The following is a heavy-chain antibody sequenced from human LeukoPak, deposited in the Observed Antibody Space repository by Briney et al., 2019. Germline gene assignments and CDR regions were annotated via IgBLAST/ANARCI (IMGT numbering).Heavy chain of an antibody. Sequence: ASVKVSCKASGDTFSGYYMHWVRQAPGQGLEWMGWIDPNSGGTNYAQKFQGRFTMTRDTSISTAYMELSRLRSDDTAVYYCARGVFGLGDSYFDYWGQGTLVTVSS. CDR3: ARGVFGLGDSYFDY. CDR1: GDTFSGYY. D-gene: IGHD3-10*01. V-gene: IGHV1-2*02. J-gene: IGHJ4*02. CDR2: IDPNSGGT.